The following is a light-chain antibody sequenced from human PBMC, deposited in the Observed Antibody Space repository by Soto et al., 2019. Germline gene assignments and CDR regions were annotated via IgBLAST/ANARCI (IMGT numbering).Light chain of an antibody. V-gene: IGLV1-40*01. J-gene: IGLJ1*01. Sequence: QSVLTQPPSVSGAPGQRVTISCTGSSSNIGAGYDVHWYQQLPGTAPKLLIYGNSNRPSGVPDRFSGSKSGTSASLAITGLQAEDEAHYYCRSYDSSLSGYVFGTGTKLTVL. CDR2: GNS. CDR1: SSNIGAGYD. CDR3: RSYDSSLSGYV.